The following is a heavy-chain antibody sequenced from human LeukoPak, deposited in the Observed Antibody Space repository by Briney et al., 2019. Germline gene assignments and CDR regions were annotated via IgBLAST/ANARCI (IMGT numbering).Heavy chain of an antibody. J-gene: IGHJ4*02. V-gene: IGHV1-69*13. D-gene: IGHD2-15*01. CDR3: ARTVVAATYFDY. Sequence: ASVTVSCKASGGTFSSYAISWVRQAPGQGLEWMGGIIPIFGTANYAQKFQGRVTITADESTSTAYMELSSLRSEDTAVYYCARTVVAATYFDYWGQGTLVTVSS. CDR2: IIPIFGTA. CDR1: GGTFSSYA.